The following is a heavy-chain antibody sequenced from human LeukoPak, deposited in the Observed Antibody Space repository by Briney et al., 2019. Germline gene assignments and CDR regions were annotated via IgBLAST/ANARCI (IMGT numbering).Heavy chain of an antibody. J-gene: IGHJ4*02. Sequence: PGGSLRLSCAASGFTFSDYYMSWLRQAPGKGLEWVSYISSSGSTIYYADSVKGRFTISRDNAKNSLYLQMSSLRAEDTAVYYCARDLQSTYFDYWGQGTLVTVSS. V-gene: IGHV3-11*04. CDR3: ARDLQSTYFDY. CDR1: GFTFSDYY. D-gene: IGHD5-24*01. CDR2: ISSSGSTI.